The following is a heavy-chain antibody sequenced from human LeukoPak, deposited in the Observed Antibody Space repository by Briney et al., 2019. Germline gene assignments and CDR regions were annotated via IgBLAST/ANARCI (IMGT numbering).Heavy chain of an antibody. CDR1: GGSISSYY. CDR3: ARAIAYYYDSSGYIFDL. D-gene: IGHD3-22*01. J-gene: IGHJ2*01. CDR2: IYYSGST. Sequence: SETLSLTCTVSGGSISSYYWSWIRQPPGKGLEWIGYIYYSGSTNYNPSLKSRVTISVDTSKNQFSLKLSSVTAADTAVYYCARAIAYYYDSSGYIFDLWGRGTLVTVSS. V-gene: IGHV4-59*01.